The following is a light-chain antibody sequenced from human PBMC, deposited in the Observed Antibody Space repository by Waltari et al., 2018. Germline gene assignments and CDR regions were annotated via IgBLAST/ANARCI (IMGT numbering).Light chain of an antibody. CDR3: QKYERLPAT. Sequence: IVLTQSPGTLSLAPGERATLSCRASQSVVTYLAWYQQTPGQAPRLLIYGASNRAAGIPDRFCGSGSETDSSLTSSRLEPEDFAVYYCQKYERLPATFGQGTKVEIK. CDR2: GAS. CDR1: QSVVTY. J-gene: IGKJ1*01. V-gene: IGKV3-20*01.